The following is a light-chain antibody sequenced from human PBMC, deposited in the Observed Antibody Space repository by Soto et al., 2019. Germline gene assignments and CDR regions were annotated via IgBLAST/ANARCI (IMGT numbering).Light chain of an antibody. CDR3: QQYGSSPPIT. CDR1: QSVSNN. Sequence: EIVLTQSPGTLSLSPGERATLSCRASQSVSNNLAWYQQKPGQAPRLLIYGASSRATGIPDRFSGSGSGTDFTLTISRLEPEDFAVFYCQQYGSSPPITFGQGTRLE. J-gene: IGKJ5*01. CDR2: GAS. V-gene: IGKV3-20*01.